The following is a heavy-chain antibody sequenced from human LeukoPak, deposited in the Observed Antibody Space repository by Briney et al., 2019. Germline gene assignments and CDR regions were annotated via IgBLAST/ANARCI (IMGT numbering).Heavy chain of an antibody. V-gene: IGHV1-2*02. CDR2: VNPNSGDI. CDR1: GYTFTAYY. J-gene: IGHJ4*02. CDR3: ARSNYYGSQSEY. Sequence: GASVKVSCKASGYTFTAYYIHWVRLAPGQGPEWMGWVNPNSGDINYAQRFRGRVTMTRDTSINTAYMELSSLRSDDTAVYYCARSNYYGSQSEYWGQGTLVAVSS. D-gene: IGHD3-10*01.